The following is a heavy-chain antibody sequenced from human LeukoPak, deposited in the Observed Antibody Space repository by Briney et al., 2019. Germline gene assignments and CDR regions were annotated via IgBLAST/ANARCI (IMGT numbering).Heavy chain of an antibody. Sequence: GGSLRLSCAASGFTFSSYSMNWVRQAPGKGLEWVAVISYDGSNKYYADSVKGRFTISRDNSKNTLYLQMNSLRAEDTAVYYCARDPTQSSPFDYWGQGTLVTVSS. J-gene: IGHJ4*02. D-gene: IGHD2-2*01. CDR1: GFTFSSYS. V-gene: IGHV3-30*03. CDR3: ARDPTQSSPFDY. CDR2: ISYDGSNK.